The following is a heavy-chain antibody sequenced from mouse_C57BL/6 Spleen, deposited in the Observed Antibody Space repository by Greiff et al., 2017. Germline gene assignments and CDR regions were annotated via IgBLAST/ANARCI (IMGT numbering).Heavy chain of an antibody. D-gene: IGHD2-1*01. CDR2: ISSGSSTI. CDR3: ATPGNFYAMDY. V-gene: IGHV5-17*01. J-gene: IGHJ4*01. CDR1: GFTFSDSG. Sequence: EVHLVESGGGLVKPGGSLKLSCAASGFTFSDSGMHWVRQAPEKGLEWVAYISSGSSTIYYADTVNGRFTISRDNAKNTLFLQMTSLRSEDTAMDYCATPGNFYAMDYWGQGTSVTVSS.